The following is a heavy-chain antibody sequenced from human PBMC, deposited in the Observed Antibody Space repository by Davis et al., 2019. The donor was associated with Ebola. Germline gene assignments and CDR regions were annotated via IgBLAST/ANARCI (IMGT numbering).Heavy chain of an antibody. CDR2: INPNSGGT. D-gene: IGHD3-22*01. CDR1: GYTFTGYY. V-gene: IGHV1-2*02. Sequence: ASVKVSCKASGYTFTGYYMHWVRQAPGQGLEWMGWINPNSGGTNYAQKFQGRVTMTRDTSISTAYMELSRLRSDDTAVYYCARGGPYYYDSSGYFTHWGQGTLVTVSS. CDR3: ARGGPYYYDSSGYFTH. J-gene: IGHJ4*02.